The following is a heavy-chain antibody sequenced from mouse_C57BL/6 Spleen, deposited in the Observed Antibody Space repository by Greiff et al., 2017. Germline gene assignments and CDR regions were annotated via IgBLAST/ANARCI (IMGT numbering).Heavy chain of an antibody. V-gene: IGHV1-64*01. CDR3: ARGVLGFYYAMDY. CDR2: IHPNSGST. J-gene: IGHJ4*01. CDR1: GYTFTSYW. Sequence: QVQLQQPGAELVKPGASVKLSCKASGYTFTSYWMHWVKQRPGQGLEWIGMIHPNSGSTNYNEKFKSKATLTVDKSSSTAYMHLSSLTSEDSAVYYCARGVLGFYYAMDYWGQGTSVTVSS. D-gene: IGHD2-2*01.